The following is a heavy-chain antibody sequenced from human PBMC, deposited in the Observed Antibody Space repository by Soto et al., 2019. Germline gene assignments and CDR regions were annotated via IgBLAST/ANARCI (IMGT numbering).Heavy chain of an antibody. CDR3: AIGDRDFWSGYYTYFDY. CDR2: MNPNSGNT. Sequence: GASVKVSCKASGYTFTSYDINWVRQATGQGLEWMGWMNPNSGNTGYAQKFQGRVTMTRNTSISTAYMELSSLRSEDTAVYYCAIGDRDFWSGYYTYFDYWGQGTLVTVSS. CDR1: GYTFTSYD. V-gene: IGHV1-8*01. J-gene: IGHJ4*02. D-gene: IGHD3-3*01.